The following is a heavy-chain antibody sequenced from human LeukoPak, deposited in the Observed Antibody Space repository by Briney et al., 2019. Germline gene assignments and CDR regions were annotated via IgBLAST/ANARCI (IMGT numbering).Heavy chain of an antibody. Sequence: GRSLRLSCAASGFTFSNFGMHWVRQAPGKGLEWVALISYDGSDKYYADSVKGRFTISRDNSKNTVFLQMNSLRAEDTAVYYCAKEVTSGWYTFQYWGQGALVTVSS. CDR2: ISYDGSDK. CDR3: AKEVTSGWYTFQY. CDR1: GFTFSNFG. J-gene: IGHJ4*02. D-gene: IGHD6-19*01. V-gene: IGHV3-30*18.